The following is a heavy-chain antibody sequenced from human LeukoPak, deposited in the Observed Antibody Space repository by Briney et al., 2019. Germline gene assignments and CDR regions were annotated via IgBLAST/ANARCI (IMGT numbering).Heavy chain of an antibody. Sequence: ASVKVSCKASGYSLTTYYMHWVRQAPGQGLEWMAIINPSGGGTKYAQKFQGRVTMTRDTPTNTVYMELSSLRTEDTAVYYCARDPVEWELLLDYWGQGTLVTVSS. D-gene: IGHD1-26*01. J-gene: IGHJ4*02. CDR3: ARDPVEWELLLDY. CDR2: INPSGGGT. V-gene: IGHV1-46*01. CDR1: GYSLTTYY.